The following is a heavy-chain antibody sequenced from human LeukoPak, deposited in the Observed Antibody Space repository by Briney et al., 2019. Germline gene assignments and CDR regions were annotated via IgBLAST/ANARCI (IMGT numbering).Heavy chain of an antibody. CDR2: IYHSGST. V-gene: IGHV4-38-2*02. D-gene: IGHD6-13*01. CDR3: ARIYSSSWFLNWFDP. CDR1: GYSISSGYF. Sequence: SETLSLTCTVSGYSISSGYFWGWIRQPPGKGLECIGTIYHSGSTYYNPSLKSRVTISVDTSKNQFSLKLNSVTAADTAVYYCARIYSSSWFLNWFDPWGQGTLVTASS. J-gene: IGHJ5*02.